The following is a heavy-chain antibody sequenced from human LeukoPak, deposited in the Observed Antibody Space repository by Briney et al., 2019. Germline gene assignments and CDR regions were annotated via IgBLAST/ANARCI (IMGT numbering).Heavy chain of an antibody. CDR2: IYYSGST. V-gene: IGHV4-59*01. CDR3: ASSWDNYYDSSKAFDI. D-gene: IGHD3-22*01. CDR1: GGSISSYY. Sequence: SETLSLTCTVSGGSISSYYWSWIRQPPGKGLEWIGYIYYSGSTNYNPSLKSRVTISVDTSKNQFSLKLSSVTAADTAVYYCASSWDNYYDSSKAFDIWGQGTMVTVSS. J-gene: IGHJ3*02.